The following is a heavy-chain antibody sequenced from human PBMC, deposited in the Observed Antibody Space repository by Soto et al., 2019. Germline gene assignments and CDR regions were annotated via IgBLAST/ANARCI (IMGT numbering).Heavy chain of an antibody. Sequence: EVQLLESGGGLVQPGGSLRLSCAASGFTFSSYAMSWVRQAPGKGLEWVSAISGSGGSTYYADSVKGRFTISRDNSKNTLYLPMNSLRAEDTAVYYCAKAGDGDYYYYGMDVWGQGTTVTVSS. CDR2: ISGSGGST. CDR3: AKAGDGDYYYYGMDV. CDR1: GFTFSSYA. V-gene: IGHV3-23*01. J-gene: IGHJ6*02. D-gene: IGHD2-21*01.